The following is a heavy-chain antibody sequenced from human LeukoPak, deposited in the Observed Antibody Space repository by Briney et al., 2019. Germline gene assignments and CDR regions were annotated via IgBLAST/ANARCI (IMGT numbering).Heavy chain of an antibody. CDR3: ATLALILDAFDI. D-gene: IGHD3-16*01. J-gene: IGHJ3*02. V-gene: IGHV4-39*01. CDR2: IYSNGST. Sequence: SETLSLTCSVSGGSISSSDYYWAWIRQPPGKGLEWIGSIYSNGSTYYNPSLKTRVTISMDTSRNHFSLKLRFVTAADTAVYYCATLALILDAFDIWGQGTVVTVSS. CDR1: GGSISSSDYY.